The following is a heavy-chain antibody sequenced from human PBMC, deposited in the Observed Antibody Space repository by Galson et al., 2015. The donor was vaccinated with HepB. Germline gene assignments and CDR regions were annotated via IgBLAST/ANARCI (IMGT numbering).Heavy chain of an antibody. Sequence: SLRLSCAASGFTFSSYGMHWVRQAPGKGLEWVAVIWYDGSNKYYADSVKGRFTISRDNSKNTLYLQMSSLRAEDTAVYYCARDRGRRDGYNSYFDYWGQGTLVTVSS. D-gene: IGHD5-24*01. V-gene: IGHV3-33*01. CDR3: ARDRGRRDGYNSYFDY. CDR2: IWYDGSNK. CDR1: GFTFSSYG. J-gene: IGHJ4*02.